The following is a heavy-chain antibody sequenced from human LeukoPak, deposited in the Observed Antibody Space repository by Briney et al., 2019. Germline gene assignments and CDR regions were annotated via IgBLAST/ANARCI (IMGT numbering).Heavy chain of an antibody. CDR1: GYTFNSYY. Sequence: ASVKIYCKASGYTFNSYYMHCMRQAPGQWLEWMGIISPSGGSTSYAQKFHGRVTMTRDTSTSTVYMELSSLRSEDTAVYYCARDTHLSIAARRGLYFDYWGQGTLVTVSS. CDR3: ARDTHLSIAARRGLYFDY. J-gene: IGHJ4*02. D-gene: IGHD6-6*01. CDR2: ISPSGGST. V-gene: IGHV1-46*02.